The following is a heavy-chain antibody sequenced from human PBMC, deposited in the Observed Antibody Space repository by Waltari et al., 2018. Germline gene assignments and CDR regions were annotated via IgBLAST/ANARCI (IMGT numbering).Heavy chain of an antibody. CDR1: GFTFSSYA. D-gene: IGHD3-10*01. Sequence: QVQLVESGGGVVQPGRSLRLSCAASGFTFSSYAMHWVRQAPGKGLEWVAVISYDGSNKYYADSVKGRFTISRDNSKNTLYLQMNSLRAEDTAVYYCARAGRITMVQGGDYYYYGMDVWGQGTTVTVSS. V-gene: IGHV3-30-3*01. CDR2: ISYDGSNK. CDR3: ARAGRITMVQGGDYYYYGMDV. J-gene: IGHJ6*02.